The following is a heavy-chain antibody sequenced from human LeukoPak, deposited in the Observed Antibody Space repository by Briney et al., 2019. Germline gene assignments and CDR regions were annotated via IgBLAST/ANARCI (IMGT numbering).Heavy chain of an antibody. CDR1: GFXFSSYG. J-gene: IGHJ4*02. Sequence: GGSLRLSCAASGFXFSSYGMHWVRQAPGKGLEWMAVISYDGNHKNYEDSLKGRFTISRDNSKNTLYLQMNSLGPEDTAVYYCAKDGRWAPTGNWNDVGLFDYWGQGTLVTVSS. D-gene: IGHD1-1*01. V-gene: IGHV3-30*18. CDR3: AKDGRWAPTGNWNDVGLFDY. CDR2: ISYDGNHK.